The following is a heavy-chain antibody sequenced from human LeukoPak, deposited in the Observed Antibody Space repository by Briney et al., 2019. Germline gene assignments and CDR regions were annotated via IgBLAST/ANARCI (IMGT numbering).Heavy chain of an antibody. CDR2: ISWNSGSI. CDR3: AKVPSKFSTVIHFDY. V-gene: IGHV3-9*01. CDR1: GFTLDDYA. D-gene: IGHD4-17*01. Sequence: PGRSLRLSCAASGFTLDDYAMHWVPQAPGKGLEGVSGISWNSGSIGYADSVKGRFTISRDNAKNSLYLQMNSLRAEDTALYYCAKVPSKFSTVIHFDYWGQGTLVTVSS. J-gene: IGHJ4*02.